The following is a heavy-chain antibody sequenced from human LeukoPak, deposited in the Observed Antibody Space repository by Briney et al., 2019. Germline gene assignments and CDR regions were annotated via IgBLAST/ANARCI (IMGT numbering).Heavy chain of an antibody. CDR1: GYTFTSYY. Sequence: GASVTVSCKASGYTFTSYYMHWVRQAPGQGLEWMGWVNPHSGGTKFAQKFQGRVTMTRDTSINTAYMEVSSLRPDDTAVYYCARDIGDYYGSGSYWLLWGQGTLVTVAS. V-gene: IGHV1-2*02. J-gene: IGHJ4*02. CDR3: ARDIGDYYGSGSYWLL. CDR2: VNPHSGGT. D-gene: IGHD3-10*01.